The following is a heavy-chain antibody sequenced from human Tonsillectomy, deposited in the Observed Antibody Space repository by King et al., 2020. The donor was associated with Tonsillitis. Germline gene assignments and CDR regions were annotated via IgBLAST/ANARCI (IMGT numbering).Heavy chain of an antibody. V-gene: IGHV3-15*01. CDR1: GFILSNSW. J-gene: IGHJ4*02. CDR2: IKSKTNGGRT. Sequence: EVQLVESGGGLVKPGGSLRLSRAASGFILSNSWMSWVCQAPGKGLEWVVRIKSKTNGGRTDYAAPVKGRFTLPRDDSKNTLYLQMNGLKTEDTAVYYCTTGLGGQWGQGTLVTVSS. D-gene: IGHD3-10*01. CDR3: TTGLGGQ.